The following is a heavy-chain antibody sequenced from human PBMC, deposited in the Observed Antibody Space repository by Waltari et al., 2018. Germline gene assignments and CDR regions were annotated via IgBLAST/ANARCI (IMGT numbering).Heavy chain of an antibody. J-gene: IGHJ5*02. V-gene: IGHV4-34*01. CDR1: GGSFSGFY. D-gene: IGHD1-26*01. Sequence: QVQLQQWGAGLLKPSETLSLTCAVYGGSFSGFYWNWIRQPPGRGLEWIGEINHSGSTNSNPSLKSLVTIALDTSRNQFSLKLSSVTAADTAVYYCARADRGPRFTSGSSATPDWGPWGQGTLVTVS. CDR3: ARADRGPRFTSGSSATPDWGP. CDR2: INHSGST.